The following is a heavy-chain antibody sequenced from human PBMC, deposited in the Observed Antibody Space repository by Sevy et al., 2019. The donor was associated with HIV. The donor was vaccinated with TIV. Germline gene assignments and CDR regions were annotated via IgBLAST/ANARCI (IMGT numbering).Heavy chain of an antibody. Sequence: GSLRLSCAASVFNFRTYSMNWVRQAPGKGLEWLSSISDDSRYIYYSDSVKGRFTISRANAKNLLFLQMNNLRVEDTAIYYCARDFTIFGVVSGIDYWGQGNLVTVSS. CDR2: ISDDSRYI. J-gene: IGHJ4*01. V-gene: IGHV3-21*04. D-gene: IGHD3-3*01. CDR1: VFNFRTYS. CDR3: ARDFTIFGVVSGIDY.